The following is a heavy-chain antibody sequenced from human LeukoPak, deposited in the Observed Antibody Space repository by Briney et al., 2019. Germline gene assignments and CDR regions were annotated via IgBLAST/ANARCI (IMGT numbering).Heavy chain of an antibody. CDR3: ALRAGYGSARAYADWLDP. CDR2: IAPGDPAT. D-gene: IGHD3-10*01. Sequence: GESLQISCKGSGCRFTSYWIGWVRQMPGKGLECVGMIAPGDPATRYSPSFQGQVTMSADTSLTTAYLQLDSLKASDTAMYYCALRAGYGSARAYADWLDPWGQGTLVTVSS. J-gene: IGHJ5*02. V-gene: IGHV5-51*01. CDR1: GCRFTSYW.